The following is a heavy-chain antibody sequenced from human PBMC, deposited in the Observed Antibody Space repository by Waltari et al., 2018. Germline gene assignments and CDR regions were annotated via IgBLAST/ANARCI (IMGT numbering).Heavy chain of an antibody. Sequence: EVQLVESGGGLIQPGGSLRLSCAASGFTVSSNYMSWVRQAPGKGLEWVSVIYSGGSTYYADSVKGRFTISRDNSKNTLYLQMNSLRAEDTAVYYCARHKTIAVAATDWFDPWGQGTLVTVSS. CDR3: ARHKTIAVAATDWFDP. D-gene: IGHD6-19*01. J-gene: IGHJ5*02. CDR1: GFTVSSNY. V-gene: IGHV3-53*01. CDR2: IYSGGST.